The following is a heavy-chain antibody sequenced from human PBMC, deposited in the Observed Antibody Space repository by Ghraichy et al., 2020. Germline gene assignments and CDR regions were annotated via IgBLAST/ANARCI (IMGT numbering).Heavy chain of an antibody. CDR3: ARDSRAVAGRFGYFDL. Sequence: GGSLRLSCAASGFTVSSNYMSWVRQAPGKGLEWVSVIYSGGSTYYADSVKGRFTISRDNSKNTLYLQMNSLRAEDTAVYYCARDSRAVAGRFGYFDLLGRGTLVTVSS. J-gene: IGHJ2*01. CDR1: GFTVSSNY. V-gene: IGHV3-66*01. D-gene: IGHD6-19*01. CDR2: IYSGGST.